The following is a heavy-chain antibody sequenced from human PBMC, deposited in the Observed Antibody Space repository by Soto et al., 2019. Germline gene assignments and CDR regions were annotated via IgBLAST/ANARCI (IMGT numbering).Heavy chain of an antibody. CDR3: AKADYGDYENITAFES. J-gene: IGHJ5*01. Sequence: GGSLRLSCAASGFTFSSYGMHWVRQAPGKGLEWVAVISYDGSNKYYADSVKGRFTISRDNSKNTLYLQMNSLRAEDTAVYYCAKADYGDYENITAFESWGQGTLVTVSS. CDR2: ISYDGSNK. CDR1: GFTFSSYG. V-gene: IGHV3-30*18. D-gene: IGHD4-17*01.